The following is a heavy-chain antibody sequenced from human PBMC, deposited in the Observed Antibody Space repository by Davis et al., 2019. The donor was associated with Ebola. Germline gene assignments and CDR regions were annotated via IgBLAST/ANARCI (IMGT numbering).Heavy chain of an antibody. CDR3: AKDMGRLDYYDSSGYSLDY. V-gene: IGHV3-23*01. J-gene: IGHJ4*02. CDR1: GFTFSSYA. CDR2: ISASGCST. D-gene: IGHD3-22*01. Sequence: GGSLRLSCAASGFTFSSYAMSWVRQAPGKGLEWVSGISASGCSTYYADSVKGRFTISRDNSKNTLYLQMNSLTAEDTAVYYCAKDMGRLDYYDSSGYSLDYWGQGTLVTVSS.